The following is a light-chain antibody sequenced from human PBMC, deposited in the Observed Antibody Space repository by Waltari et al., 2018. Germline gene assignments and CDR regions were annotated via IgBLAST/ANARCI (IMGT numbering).Light chain of an antibody. J-gene: IGLJ3*02. Sequence: QSALTQPASVSGSPGQSITISCTRTSNNVGSYYLVSWYQFRPGEVPKLLIYEVIKRPSVVSDRFSGSKSDNTASLTISRLQAEDEAAYYCCSYAGSAPRLVFGGGTNLTVL. V-gene: IGLV2-23*02. CDR2: EVI. CDR3: CSYAGSAPRLV. CDR1: SNNVGSYYL.